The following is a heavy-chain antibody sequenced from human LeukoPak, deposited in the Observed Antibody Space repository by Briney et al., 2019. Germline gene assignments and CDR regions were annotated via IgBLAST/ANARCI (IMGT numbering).Heavy chain of an antibody. Sequence: SGGSLRLSCAASGFTFSSYGMHWVRQAPGKGLEWVVVISYDGSNKYYADSVKGRFTISRDNSKNTLYLQMNSLRAEDTAVYYCAKGSHIVVTAAIDYWGQGTLVTVSS. CDR2: ISYDGSNK. V-gene: IGHV3-30*18. J-gene: IGHJ4*02. CDR3: AKGSHIVVTAAIDY. D-gene: IGHD2-21*01. CDR1: GFTFSSYG.